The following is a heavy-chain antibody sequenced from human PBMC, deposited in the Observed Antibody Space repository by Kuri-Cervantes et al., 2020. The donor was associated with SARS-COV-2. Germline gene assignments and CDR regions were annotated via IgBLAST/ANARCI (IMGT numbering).Heavy chain of an antibody. CDR3: ARGRGYSSAWAKYYFDY. V-gene: IGHV3-33*08. CDR2: IWYDGSNK. D-gene: IGHD6-19*01. Sequence: GESLKISCAASGFTFSSYTMHWVRQAPGKGLEWVAVIWYDGSNKYYADSVKGRFTISRDNSKNTLYLQMNSLRAEDTAVYYCARGRGYSSAWAKYYFDYWGQGTLGTVSS. CDR1: GFTFSSYT. J-gene: IGHJ4*02.